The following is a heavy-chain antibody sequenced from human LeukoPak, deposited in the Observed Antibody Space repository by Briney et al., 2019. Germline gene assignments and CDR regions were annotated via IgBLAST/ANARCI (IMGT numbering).Heavy chain of an antibody. D-gene: IGHD3-3*01. V-gene: IGHV1-18*01. CDR2: ISAYNGNT. CDR1: GYTFTSYS. CDR3: AAIRFLEWFPEDY. Sequence: ASVKVSCKASGYTFTSYSISWVRQAPGQGLEWMGWISAYNGNTNYAQKLQGRVTMTTDTSTSTAYMELRSLRSDDAAVYYCAAIRFLEWFPEDYWGQGTLVTVSS. J-gene: IGHJ4*02.